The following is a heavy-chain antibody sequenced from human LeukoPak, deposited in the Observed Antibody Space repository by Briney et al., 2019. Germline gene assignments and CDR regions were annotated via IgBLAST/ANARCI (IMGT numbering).Heavy chain of an antibody. J-gene: IGHJ4*02. CDR1: GYTFTSYA. Sequence: GASVKVSCKASGYTFTSYAMHWVRQAPGQRLEWMGWINAGNGNTKYSQKFQGRVTITRDTSASTAYMELSSLRSEDTAVYYCAREVEDILTGYYYFDYWGQGTLVTVSS. CDR3: AREVEDILTGYYYFDY. V-gene: IGHV1-3*01. CDR2: INAGNGNT. D-gene: IGHD3-9*01.